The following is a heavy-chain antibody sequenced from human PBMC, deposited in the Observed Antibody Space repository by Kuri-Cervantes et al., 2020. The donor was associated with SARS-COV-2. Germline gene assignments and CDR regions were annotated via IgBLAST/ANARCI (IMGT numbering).Heavy chain of an antibody. CDR3: AKDSSDYDSSGGPSAY. D-gene: IGHD3-22*01. J-gene: IGHJ4*02. CDR2: ISYGGSNK. V-gene: IGHV3-30*18. CDR1: GFTFSSYG. Sequence: GESLKISCAASGFTFSSYGMHWVRQAPGKGLEWVAVISYGGSNKYYADSVKGRFTISRDNSKNTLYLQMNSLRAEDTAVYYCAKDSSDYDSSGGPSAYWGQGTLVTVSS.